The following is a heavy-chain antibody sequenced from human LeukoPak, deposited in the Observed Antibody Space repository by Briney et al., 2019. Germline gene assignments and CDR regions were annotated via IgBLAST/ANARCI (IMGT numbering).Heavy chain of an antibody. Sequence: ASVKVSCKASGYTFTSYYMHWVRQAPGQGLEWMGIINPSGGSTSYAQKFQGRVTMTRDTSTSTVYMELRSLRSDDTAVYYCAFTAARGVNYWGQGTLVTVSS. CDR3: AFTAARGVNY. CDR2: INPSGGST. D-gene: IGHD6-6*01. CDR1: GYTFTSYY. V-gene: IGHV1-46*01. J-gene: IGHJ4*02.